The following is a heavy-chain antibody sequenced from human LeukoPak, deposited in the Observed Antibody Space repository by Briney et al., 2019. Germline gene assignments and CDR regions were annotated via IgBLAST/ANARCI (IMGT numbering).Heavy chain of an antibody. CDR1: GFTFSSYA. CDR2: ISGSGGST. CDR3: AKGGYSSSSPFDY. D-gene: IGHD6-6*01. J-gene: IGHJ4*02. Sequence: PGGSLRLSCAASGFTFSSYAMSWVRQAPGKGLEWVSAISGSGGSTYYADSVKGRFTISRDNSKNTLYLQMNSLGAEDTAVYYSAKGGYSSSSPFDYWGQGTLVTVSS. V-gene: IGHV3-23*01.